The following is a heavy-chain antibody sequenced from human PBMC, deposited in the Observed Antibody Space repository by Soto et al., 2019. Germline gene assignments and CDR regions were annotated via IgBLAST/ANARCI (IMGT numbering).Heavy chain of an antibody. CDR3: VGGLGDKWVDP. D-gene: IGHD3-10*01. Sequence: QVQLEQWGAGLLKPSETLSLTCAVSGVSFSVYYCSWIRQSPPTGLGWIGESNQSGSAIYNPSLRSRLTLSVDTSMNHFSLELSSVTAADSAIYYCVGGLGDKWVDPRGQGTLVTVSS. CDR1: GVSFSVYY. CDR2: SNQSGSA. J-gene: IGHJ5*02. V-gene: IGHV4-34*02.